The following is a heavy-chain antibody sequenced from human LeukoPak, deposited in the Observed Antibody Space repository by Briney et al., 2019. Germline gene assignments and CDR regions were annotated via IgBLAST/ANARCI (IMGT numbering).Heavy chain of an antibody. CDR1: GGTFSSYA. J-gene: IGHJ6*04. CDR2: IIPIFGTA. CDR3: ARDYPGYGDYVFIYYYGMDV. Sequence: ASVKVSCKASGGTFSSYAISWVRQAPGQGLEWMGGIIPIFGTANYAQKFQGRVTITADKSTSTAYMELSSLRSEDTAVYYCARDYPGYGDYVFIYYYGMDVWGKGTTVTVSS. V-gene: IGHV1-69*06. D-gene: IGHD4-17*01.